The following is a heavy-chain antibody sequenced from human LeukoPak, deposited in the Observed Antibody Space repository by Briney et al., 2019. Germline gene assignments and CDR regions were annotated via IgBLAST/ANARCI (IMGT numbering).Heavy chain of an antibody. Sequence: PGGSLRLSCSASGFTFSNYAMHWVRQAPGKGLECISTISSTGGSTYYADSVKGRFTFSRDNSKDTLYPQMSSLRAEDTAVYYCVRDTSYCSGGRCFATYSFDYWGQGTRVTVSS. J-gene: IGHJ4*02. CDR3: VRDTSYCSGGRCFATYSFDY. V-gene: IGHV3-64D*09. CDR2: ISSTGGST. CDR1: GFTFSNYA. D-gene: IGHD2-15*01.